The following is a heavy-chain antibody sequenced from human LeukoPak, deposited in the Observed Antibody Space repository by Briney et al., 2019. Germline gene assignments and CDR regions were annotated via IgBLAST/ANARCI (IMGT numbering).Heavy chain of an antibody. J-gene: IGHJ4*02. CDR1: GFTFSGYA. CDR3: AKAGRAVAFHYFDY. Sequence: GESLRLSCAASGFTFSGYAMTWVRQAPGKGLEWVSSITGSGDYTYYIDSVKGRFTISRDNSKNILYLQMNSLRGEDTALYYCAKAGRAVAFHYFDYWGQGTLVTVSS. CDR2: ITGSGDYT. V-gene: IGHV3-23*01. D-gene: IGHD6-19*01.